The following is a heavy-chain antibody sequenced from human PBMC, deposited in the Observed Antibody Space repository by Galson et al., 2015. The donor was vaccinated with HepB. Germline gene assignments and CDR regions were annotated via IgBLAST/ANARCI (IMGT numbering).Heavy chain of an antibody. CDR2: INHSGST. Sequence: SETLSLTCAVYGGSFSGYYWSWIRQPPGKGLEWIGEINHSGSTNYNPSLKSRVTISVDTSKNQFSLKLGSVTAADTAVYYCARGVEYSSSWPSGVIDYWGQGTLVTVSS. CDR3: ARGVEYSSSWPSGVIDY. V-gene: IGHV4-34*01. J-gene: IGHJ4*02. D-gene: IGHD6-13*01. CDR1: GGSFSGYY.